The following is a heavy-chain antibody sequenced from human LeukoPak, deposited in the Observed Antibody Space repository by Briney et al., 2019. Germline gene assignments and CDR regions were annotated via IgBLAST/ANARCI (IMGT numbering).Heavy chain of an antibody. V-gene: IGHV1-18*01. Sequence: ASVKVSCKASGYTFTSYGISWVRQAPGQGLEWMGWISAYNGNTNYAQKLQGRVTMTTDTSTITAYMELRSLRSDDTAVYYCARDLRITVSVAERMNSGYWGQGTLVTVSS. J-gene: IGHJ4*02. D-gene: IGHD6-19*01. CDR2: ISAYNGNT. CDR1: GYTFTSYG. CDR3: ARDLRITVSVAERMNSGY.